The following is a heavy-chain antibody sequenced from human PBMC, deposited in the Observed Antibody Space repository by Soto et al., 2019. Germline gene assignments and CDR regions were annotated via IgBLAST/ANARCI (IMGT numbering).Heavy chain of an antibody. CDR2: ISGSGGSP. J-gene: IGHJ4*02. V-gene: IGHV3-23*01. CDR1: GFTFSSYA. CDR3: AKGGPYSSGWHPTYYFDY. D-gene: IGHD6-19*01. Sequence: GGSLRLSCAASGFTFSSYAMSWVRQAPGKGLEWVSAISGSGGSPYYADSVKGRFTISRDNSKNTLYLQMNSLRAEDTAVYYCAKGGPYSSGWHPTYYFDYWGQGTLVTVSS.